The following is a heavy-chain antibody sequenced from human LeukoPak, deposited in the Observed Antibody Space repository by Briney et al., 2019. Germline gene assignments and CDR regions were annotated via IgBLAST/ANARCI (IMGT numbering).Heavy chain of an antibody. Sequence: PGGSLRLSCAASGFTFSSYGMHWVRQAPGKGLEWVAVISYDGSNKYYADSVKGRFTISRDNSKNTLYLQMNSLRAEDTAVYYCARKLEPDHDAFDIWGQGTMVTVSS. CDR3: ARKLEPDHDAFDI. CDR2: ISYDGSNK. D-gene: IGHD1-1*01. CDR1: GFTFSSYG. J-gene: IGHJ3*02. V-gene: IGHV3-30*03.